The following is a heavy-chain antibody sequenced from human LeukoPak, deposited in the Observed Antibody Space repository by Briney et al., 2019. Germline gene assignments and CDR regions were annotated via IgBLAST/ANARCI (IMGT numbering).Heavy chain of an antibody. V-gene: IGHV1-2*02. CDR2: INPNSGGT. D-gene: IGHD1-1*01. CDR1: GYTFTSYD. J-gene: IGHJ4*02. Sequence: ASVKVSCKASGYTFTSYDINWVRQATGQGLEWMGWINPNSGGTNYAQKFQGRVTMTRDTSISTAYMELSRLRSDDTAVYYCARAPNWNEIDYWGQGTLVTVSS. CDR3: ARAPNWNEIDY.